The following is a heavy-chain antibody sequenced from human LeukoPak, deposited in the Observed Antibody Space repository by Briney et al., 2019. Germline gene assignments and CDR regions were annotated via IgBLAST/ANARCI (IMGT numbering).Heavy chain of an antibody. V-gene: IGHV4-39*07. CDR2: IYYSGST. CDR3: ASNQWPNWYFDL. CDR1: GGSISSSSYY. D-gene: IGHD6-19*01. Sequence: SSETLSLTCTVSGGSISSSSYYWGWIRQPPGKGLEWIGSIYYSGSTFYNPSLKSRLTISGDKSKNRFSLKLSSVTAADTAVYYCASNQWPNWYFDLWGRGALVTVSS. J-gene: IGHJ2*01.